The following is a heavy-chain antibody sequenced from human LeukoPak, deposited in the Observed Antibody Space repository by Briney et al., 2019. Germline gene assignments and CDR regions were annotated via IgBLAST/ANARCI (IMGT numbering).Heavy chain of an antibody. CDR1: GLTFSSYA. D-gene: IGHD3-10*01. Sequence: GGSLRLSCAASGLTFSSYAMSWVRQAPGKGLEWVSAISGSGGSTYYADSVKGRFTISRDNSKNTLYLQMNSLRAEDTAVYYCAKDGGLWFGELWFGPWGQGTLVTVSS. J-gene: IGHJ5*02. CDR2: ISGSGGST. CDR3: AKDGGLWFGELWFGP. V-gene: IGHV3-23*01.